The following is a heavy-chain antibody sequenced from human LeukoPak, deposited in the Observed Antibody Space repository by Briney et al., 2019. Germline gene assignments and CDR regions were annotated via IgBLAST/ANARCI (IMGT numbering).Heavy chain of an antibody. CDR3: ARDLVGSAISYSSGAWDY. CDR2: IIPLFGSA. D-gene: IGHD3-10*01. V-gene: IGHV1-69*01. Sequence: SVKVSCNASGGTFSNYSISWVRQAPGQGLEWMGGIIPLFGSADYAQKFQGRVTFTADESTRTAYMELSSLRPEDTAVYYCARDLVGSAISYSSGAWDYWGQGTLVTVSS. CDR1: GGTFSNYS. J-gene: IGHJ4*02.